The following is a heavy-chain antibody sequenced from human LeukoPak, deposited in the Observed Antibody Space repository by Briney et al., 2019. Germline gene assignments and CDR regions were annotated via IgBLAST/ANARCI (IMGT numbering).Heavy chain of an antibody. CDR3: ARDLGS. Sequence: GGSLRLSRAASGFTFSDHYMDWVRQAPGKGLEWVGRTRNKANSYTTEYAASVKGRFTISRDVSKNSLYLQMNSLKTEDTAVYYCARDLGSWGQGTLVTVSS. J-gene: IGHJ5*01. V-gene: IGHV3-72*01. CDR2: TRNKANSYTT. CDR1: GFTFSDHY.